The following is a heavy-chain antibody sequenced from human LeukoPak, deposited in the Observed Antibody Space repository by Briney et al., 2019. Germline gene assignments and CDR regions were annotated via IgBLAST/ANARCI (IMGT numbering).Heavy chain of an antibody. Sequence: SETLSLTCAVYGGSFSGYYWSWIRQPPGKGLEWIGGINHSGSTNYNPSLKSRVTISIDTSKNQFSLKLSSVTAADTAVYYCARGRSGWYEDYWGQGTLVTVSS. V-gene: IGHV4-34*01. J-gene: IGHJ4*02. CDR2: INHSGST. CDR3: ARGRSGWYEDY. CDR1: GGSFSGYY. D-gene: IGHD6-19*01.